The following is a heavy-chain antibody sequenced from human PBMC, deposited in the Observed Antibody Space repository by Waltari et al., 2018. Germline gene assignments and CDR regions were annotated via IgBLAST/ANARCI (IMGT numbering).Heavy chain of an antibody. CDR1: GFTFSSYA. CDR2: ISGSGGST. V-gene: IGHV3-23*04. CDR3: AKAGGDYDYGDYRVFGY. D-gene: IGHD4-17*01. Sequence: EVQLVESGGGLVQPGGSLRLSCAASGFTFSSYAMSWVRQAPGQGLEWVSAISGSGGSTYYADSVKGRFTISRDNSKNTLYLQMNSLRAEDTAVYYCAKAGGDYDYGDYRVFGYWGQGTLVTVSS. J-gene: IGHJ4*02.